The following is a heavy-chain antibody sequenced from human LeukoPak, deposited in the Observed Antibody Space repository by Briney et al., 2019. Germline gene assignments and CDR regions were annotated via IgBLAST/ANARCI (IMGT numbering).Heavy chain of an antibody. CDR2: INYSGST. J-gene: IGHJ4*02. Sequence: SQTLSLTCTVSGGSISSGGYYWSWIRQHPGKGLEWIGTINYSGSTYYNPSLKSRVTISVDTSKNQFSLRLSSVTAADTAVYSCARIGYYFDYCGQGTLVTVSS. D-gene: IGHD3-22*01. CDR1: GGSISSGGYY. CDR3: ARIGYYFDY. V-gene: IGHV4-39*01.